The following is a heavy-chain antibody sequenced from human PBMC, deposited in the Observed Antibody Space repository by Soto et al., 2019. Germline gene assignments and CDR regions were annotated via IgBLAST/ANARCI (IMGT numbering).Heavy chain of an antibody. CDR3: AKDQTSGDILTGYYNAPLDY. D-gene: IGHD3-9*01. Sequence: GGSLRLSCAASGFTFSSYAMSWVRQAPGKGLEWVSAISGSGGSTYYADSVKGRFTISRDNSKNTLYLQMNSLRAEDTAVYYCAKDQTSGDILTGYYNAPLDYWGQGTLVTVSS. J-gene: IGHJ4*02. CDR1: GFTFSSYA. V-gene: IGHV3-23*01. CDR2: ISGSGGST.